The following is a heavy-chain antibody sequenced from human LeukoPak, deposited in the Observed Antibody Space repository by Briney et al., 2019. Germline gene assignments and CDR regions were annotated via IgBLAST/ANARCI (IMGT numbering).Heavy chain of an antibody. D-gene: IGHD3-3*01. CDR1: GGSISSYY. J-gene: IGHJ6*04. CDR2: IYTNGST. V-gene: IGHV4-4*07. Sequence: SETLSLTCTVSGGSISSYYWSWIRQPAGMGLEWIGRIYTNGSTNYNPSLKSRVTMSVDTSKNQFSLKLSSVTAADTAVYYCARDLHDSCLDVWGKGTTVTVSS. CDR3: ARDLHDSCLDV.